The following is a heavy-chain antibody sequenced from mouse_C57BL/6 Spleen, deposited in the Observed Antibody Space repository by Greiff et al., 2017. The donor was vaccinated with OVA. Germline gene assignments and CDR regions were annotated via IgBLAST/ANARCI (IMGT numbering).Heavy chain of an antibody. D-gene: IGHD3-2*02. CDR2: ISSGSSTI. V-gene: IGHV5-17*01. CDR3: ARPETAQATWFAY. Sequence: EVMLVESGGGLVKPGGSLKLSCAASGFTFSDYGMHWVRQAPEKGLEWVAYISSGSSTIYYADTVKGRSTISRDNAKNTLFLQMTSLRSEDTAMYYCARPETAQATWFAYWGQGTLVTVSA. CDR1: GFTFSDYG. J-gene: IGHJ3*01.